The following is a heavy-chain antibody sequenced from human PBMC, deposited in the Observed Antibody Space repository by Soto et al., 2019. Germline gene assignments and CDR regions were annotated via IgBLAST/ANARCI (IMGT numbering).Heavy chain of an antibody. D-gene: IGHD6-13*01. CDR1: GGTFRNYA. J-gene: IGHJ4*02. CDR3: AIPLPKQQLVRGPFDH. CDR2: SSPGFGTA. Sequence: QVQLVQSGAEVKKPGSSVKLSCKTSGGTFRNYAINWVRQAPGRGLEWMGGSSPGFGTANYAQTFQGRFQITEDESQSTAYMELSSLRSEDTAVYYCAIPLPKQQLVRGPFDHWGQGTLVTVAS. V-gene: IGHV1-69*01.